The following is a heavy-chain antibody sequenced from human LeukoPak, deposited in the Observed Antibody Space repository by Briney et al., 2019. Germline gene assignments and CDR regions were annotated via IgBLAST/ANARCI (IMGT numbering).Heavy chain of an antibody. CDR3: ARDLKSSSPGFDL. V-gene: IGHV1-2*02. CDR1: GYTFTGYY. J-gene: IGHJ2*01. Sequence: ASVKVSCKASGYTFTGYYMHWVRQAPGQALEWMGWINPNSGGTNYAQKFQGRVTMTRDTSISTAYMELSRLRSDDTAVYYCARDLKSSSPGFDLWGRGTLVTVSS. D-gene: IGHD6-6*01. CDR2: INPNSGGT.